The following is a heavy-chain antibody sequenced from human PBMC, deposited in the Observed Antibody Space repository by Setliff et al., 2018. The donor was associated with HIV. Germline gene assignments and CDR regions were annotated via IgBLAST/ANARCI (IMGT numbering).Heavy chain of an antibody. CDR2: IYYTGST. D-gene: IGHD6-25*01. J-gene: IGHJ4*02. CDR3: EGYNSDDGYFDN. CDR1: GASVSSGCFY. V-gene: IGHV4-30-4*08. Sequence: SETLSLTCTVSGASVSSGCFYWSWIRQPPGKGLEWIGYIYYTGSTYYNPSLKSRVTISLDTSRNQFSLKLSSVTAADTAVYYCEGYNSDDGYFDNWGQGALVTVSS.